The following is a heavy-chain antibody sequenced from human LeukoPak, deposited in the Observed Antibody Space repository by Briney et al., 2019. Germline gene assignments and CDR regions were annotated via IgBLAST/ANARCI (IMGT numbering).Heavy chain of an antibody. Sequence: GGSLRLSCAASGFTFSSYGMHWVRQAPGKGLEWVAFIRYDGSNKYYADSVKGRFTISRDNSENTLYLQMNSLRAEDTAVYYCAKASSILGYCSSTSCYENYFDYWGQGTLVTVSS. CDR3: AKASSILGYCSSTSCYENYFDY. J-gene: IGHJ4*02. CDR1: GFTFSSYG. D-gene: IGHD2-2*01. CDR2: IRYDGSNK. V-gene: IGHV3-30*02.